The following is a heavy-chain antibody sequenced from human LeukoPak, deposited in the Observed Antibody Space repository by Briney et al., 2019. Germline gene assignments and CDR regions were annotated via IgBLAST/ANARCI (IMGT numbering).Heavy chain of an antibody. D-gene: IGHD6-13*01. CDR1: GYIFTHYW. CDR3: ARRGVLAAAPRGIGFDP. Sequence: GESLKISCQVSGYIFTHYWIGWVRQMPGKGLESMGIIYPADSDTTYSPSFQGQVTISADKSISTAYLQWSSLKASDTAMYYCARRGVLAAAPRGIGFDPWGQGTLVTVSS. CDR2: IYPADSDT. V-gene: IGHV5-51*01. J-gene: IGHJ5*02.